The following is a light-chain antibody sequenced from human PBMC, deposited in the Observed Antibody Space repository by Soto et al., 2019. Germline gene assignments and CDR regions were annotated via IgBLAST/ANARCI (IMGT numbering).Light chain of an antibody. CDR2: EVS. CDR1: SSDVGGYNY. J-gene: IGLJ1*01. V-gene: IGLV2-14*01. CDR3: SSYTSSSTLPYV. Sequence: QSALTQPASVSGSPGQSITISCTGTSSDVGGYNYVSWYQQHPGKAPKLMIYEVSNRPSGVSNRFSGSKSVNTAHPTISGLQAEDEADYYCSSYTSSSTLPYVFGSGTKLTVL.